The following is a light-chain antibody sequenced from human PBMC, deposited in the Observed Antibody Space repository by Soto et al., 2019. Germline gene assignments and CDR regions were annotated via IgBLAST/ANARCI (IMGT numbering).Light chain of an antibody. CDR2: LGS. CDR3: MQSLETPWT. J-gene: IGKJ1*01. CDR1: QSLLHSNGYNY. V-gene: IGKV2-28*01. Sequence: DIVMTQSPLSLPVTPGEAASISCRSSQSLLHSNGYNYVDWYLQKAGQSPHLLIYLGSNRASGVPDRFSGSGSVTYFTLKISRVEAEDVGVYYCMQSLETPWTFGQGTKVDIX.